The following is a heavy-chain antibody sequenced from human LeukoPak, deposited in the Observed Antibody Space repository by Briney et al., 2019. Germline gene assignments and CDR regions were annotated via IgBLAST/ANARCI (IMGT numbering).Heavy chain of an antibody. J-gene: IGHJ3*02. CDR3: ALYCSGGSCYSMGGAFDI. CDR1: GFTFCSYD. D-gene: IGHD2-15*01. V-gene: IGHV3-23*01. CDR2: ISGNGHST. Sequence: GGSLRVSCAAPGFTFCSYDMSWVRQAPGKGLEWVSAISGNGHSTYYVDSVKGRFTISRDNSRNTLYLQMNSLRAEDTAVYYCALYCSGGSCYSMGGAFDIWGQGTMVTVSS.